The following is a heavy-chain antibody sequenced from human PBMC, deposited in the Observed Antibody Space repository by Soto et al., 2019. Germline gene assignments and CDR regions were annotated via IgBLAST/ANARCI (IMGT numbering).Heavy chain of an antibody. D-gene: IGHD5-12*01. CDR3: AKTPYDIVATMGENWFDP. Sequence: PGGSLRLSCAASGFTFSSYAMSWVRQAPGKGLEWVSAISGSGGSTYYADSVKGRFTISRDNSKNTLYLQMNSLRAEDTAVYYCAKTPYDIVATMGENWFDPWGQGTLVTVSS. J-gene: IGHJ5*02. V-gene: IGHV3-23*01. CDR2: ISGSGGST. CDR1: GFTFSSYA.